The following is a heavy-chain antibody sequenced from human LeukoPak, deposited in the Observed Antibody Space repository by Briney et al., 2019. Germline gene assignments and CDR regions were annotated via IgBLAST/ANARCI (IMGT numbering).Heavy chain of an antibody. J-gene: IGHJ4*02. CDR1: GGSISSISYY. Sequence: SETLSLTCTVSGGSISSISYYWGWIRQPPGKGLEWIGSIYSSGSTYYNASLQSRVTISIETSKNQISLRLNSVTAAGTAMYYCAKSGGYGLIDYWGQGTLVTVSS. CDR2: IYSSGST. CDR3: AKSGGYGLIDY. D-gene: IGHD1-26*01. V-gene: IGHV4-39*01.